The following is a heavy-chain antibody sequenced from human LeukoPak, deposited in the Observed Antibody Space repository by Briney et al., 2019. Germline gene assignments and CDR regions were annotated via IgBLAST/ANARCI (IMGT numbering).Heavy chain of an antibody. CDR1: GGSFSGYY. J-gene: IGHJ5*02. Sequence: PSETLSLTCAVYGGSFSGYYWSWIRQPPGKGLEWIGEINHSGSTNYNPSLKSRVTISVDTSKNQFSLKLSSVTAADTSVYYCARSGNYRDWFDPWGQGTLVTVPP. D-gene: IGHD1-26*01. CDR3: ARSGNYRDWFDP. CDR2: INHSGST. V-gene: IGHV4-34*01.